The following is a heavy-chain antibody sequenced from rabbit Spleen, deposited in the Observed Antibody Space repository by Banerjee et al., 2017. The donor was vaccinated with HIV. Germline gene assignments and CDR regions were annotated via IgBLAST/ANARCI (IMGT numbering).Heavy chain of an antibody. J-gene: IGHJ6*01. D-gene: IGHD1-1*01. Sequence: QSLEESGGDLVKPGASLTLTCKASGLDFSANSYMCWVRQAPGKGLEWIACIDAGSSAFTYYATWAQGRFTISKTSSTTVTLQMTSLTAADTATYFCARDTSSSFSSYGMDLWGPGTLVTVS. CDR2: IDAGSSAFT. CDR1: GLDFSANSY. V-gene: IGHV1S40*01. CDR3: ARDTSSSFSSYGMDL.